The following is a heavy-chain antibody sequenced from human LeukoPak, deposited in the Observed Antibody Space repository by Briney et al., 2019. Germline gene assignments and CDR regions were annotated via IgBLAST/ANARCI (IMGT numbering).Heavy chain of an antibody. Sequence: PGGSLRLSCAASGFTFSSYSMNWVRQAPGKGLEWVSSISSSSSYIYYADSVKGRFTISRDNAKNSLYLQMNSLRAEDTAVYYCARESIEGSSWHFDYWGQGTWSPSPQ. D-gene: IGHD6-13*01. CDR1: GFTFSSYS. V-gene: IGHV3-21*01. CDR2: ISSSSSYI. J-gene: IGHJ4*02. CDR3: ARESIEGSSWHFDY.